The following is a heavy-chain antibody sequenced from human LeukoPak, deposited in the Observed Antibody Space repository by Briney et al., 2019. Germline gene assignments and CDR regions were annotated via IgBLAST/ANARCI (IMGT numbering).Heavy chain of an antibody. J-gene: IGHJ4*02. CDR1: GFTFSSYS. CDR3: ARDGGQLVPAY. Sequence: GGSLRLSCAASGFTFSSYSMNWVRQAPGKGLEWVAVISYDGSNKYYADSVKGRFTISRDNSKNTLYLQMNSLRAEDTAVYYCARDGGQLVPAYWGQGTLVTVSS. CDR2: ISYDGSNK. V-gene: IGHV3-30*03. D-gene: IGHD6-6*01.